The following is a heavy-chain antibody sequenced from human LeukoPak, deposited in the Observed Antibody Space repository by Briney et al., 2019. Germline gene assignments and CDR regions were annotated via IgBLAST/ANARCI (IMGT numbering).Heavy chain of an antibody. CDR3: ARVFGAGYSDY. CDR2: ISSPSHTI. Sequence: GGSLRLSCAASGFTFSDYYMSWIRQAPGKGLECVSYISSPSHTIFYADSVKGRFSISRDDATNSLYLQMNSLRVDDTAIYYCARVFGAGYSDYWGQGTLVTVSS. CDR1: GFTFSDYY. V-gene: IGHV3-11*04. D-gene: IGHD4/OR15-4a*01. J-gene: IGHJ4*02.